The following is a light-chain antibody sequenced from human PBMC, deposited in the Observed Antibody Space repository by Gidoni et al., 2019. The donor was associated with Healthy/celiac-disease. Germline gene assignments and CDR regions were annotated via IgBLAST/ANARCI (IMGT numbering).Light chain of an antibody. V-gene: IGLV2-14*03. CDR3: SSYTSSSTLWV. CDR1: SSDVGGYNY. CDR2: DVS. J-gene: IGLJ2*01. Sequence: QSALTQPASVSGSPGQSITISCTGTSSDVGGYNYVSWYQQHPGTAPKLMIYDVSNRPSGVSNLFSGSKSGNTASLTISGLQAEDEADYYCSSYTSSSTLWVFGGGTKLTVL.